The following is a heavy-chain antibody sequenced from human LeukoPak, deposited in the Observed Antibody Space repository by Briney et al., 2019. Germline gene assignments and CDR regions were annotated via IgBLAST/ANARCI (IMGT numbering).Heavy chain of an antibody. CDR1: GFTFSNAW. V-gene: IGHV3-7*01. J-gene: IGHJ5*02. D-gene: IGHD3-16*01. Sequence: GGSLRLSCAASGFTFSNAWMSWVRQAPGKGLEWVANIKQDGSEKYYVDSVKGRFTISRDNAKNSLYLQMNSLRAEDTAVYYCARDASYVWFDPWGQGTLVTVSS. CDR3: ARDASYVWFDP. CDR2: IKQDGSEK.